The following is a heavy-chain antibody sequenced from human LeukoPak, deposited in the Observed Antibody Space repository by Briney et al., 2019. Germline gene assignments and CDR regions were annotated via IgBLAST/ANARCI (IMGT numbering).Heavy chain of an antibody. D-gene: IGHD3-10*01. CDR3: ARLRGSHPSPFDY. CDR2: ISGGGGST. J-gene: IGHJ4*02. CDR1: GFTFSSSA. V-gene: IGHV3-23*01. Sequence: GGSLRLSCAASGFTFSSSAMSWVRQAPGKGLEWLSTISGGGGSTYYADSVKGRFTISRDNSKNTLYLQMKSLRAEDTAVYFCARLRGSHPSPFDYWGQGTLVTVSS.